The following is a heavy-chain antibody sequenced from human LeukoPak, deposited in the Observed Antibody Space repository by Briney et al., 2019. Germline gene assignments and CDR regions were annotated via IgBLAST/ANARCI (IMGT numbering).Heavy chain of an antibody. V-gene: IGHV3-23*01. CDR1: GFTFSSYA. J-gene: IGHJ4*02. CDR2: ISGSGGST. CDR3: AKVGDSSGYIYYFDY. D-gene: IGHD3-22*01. Sequence: PGGSLRLSCAASGFTFSSYAMSWVRQAPGKGLEWVSAISGSGGSTYYADSVKGRFTISRDNSKNTLYLQMNSLRAKDTAVYYCAKVGDSSGYIYYFDYWGQGTLVTVSS.